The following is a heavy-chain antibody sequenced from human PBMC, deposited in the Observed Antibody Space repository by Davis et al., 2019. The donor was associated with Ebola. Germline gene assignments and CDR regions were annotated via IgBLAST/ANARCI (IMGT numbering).Heavy chain of an antibody. CDR3: ARDQYDTTGYYGY. CDR2: INPNSGGT. D-gene: IGHD3-9*01. Sequence: ASVKVSCKASGYTFTGYYMHWVRQAPGQGLEWMGWINPNSGGTNYAQKFQGRVTMTRDTSISTASMEIYSLRSDDTAVYYCARDQYDTTGYYGYWGQGTLVTVSS. J-gene: IGHJ4*02. CDR1: GYTFTGYY. V-gene: IGHV1-2*02.